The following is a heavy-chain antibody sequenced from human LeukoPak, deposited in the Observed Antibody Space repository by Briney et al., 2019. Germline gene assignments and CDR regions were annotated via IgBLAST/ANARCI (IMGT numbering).Heavy chain of an antibody. CDR2: IYHSGST. V-gene: IGHV4-30-2*01. D-gene: IGHD3-22*01. CDR3: ARSDRNYYDSSGLGWFDP. J-gene: IGHJ5*02. CDR1: GGSISSGGYS. Sequence: PSQTLSLTCAVSGGSISSGGYSWSWIRQPPRKGLEWIGYIYHSGSTYYNPSLKSRVTISVDRSKNQFSLKLSSVTAADTAVYYCARSDRNYYDSSGLGWFDPWGQGTLVTVSS.